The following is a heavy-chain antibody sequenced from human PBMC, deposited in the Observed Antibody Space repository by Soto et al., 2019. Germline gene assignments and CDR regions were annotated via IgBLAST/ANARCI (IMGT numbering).Heavy chain of an antibody. J-gene: IGHJ4*02. V-gene: IGHV3-33*01. CDR3: AGPSILWFGPDY. CDR1: GFTFSSYG. Sequence: QVQLVESGGGVVQPGRSLRLSCAASGFTFSSYGMHWVRQAPGKGLEWVAVIWYDGSNKYYADSVKGRFTISRDNSKNTLYLQMNSLRADDTAVYYCAGPSILWFGPDYWGQGTLVTVSS. CDR2: IWYDGSNK. D-gene: IGHD3-10*01.